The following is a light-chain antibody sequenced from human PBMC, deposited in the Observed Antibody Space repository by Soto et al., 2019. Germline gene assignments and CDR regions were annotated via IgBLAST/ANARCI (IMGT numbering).Light chain of an antibody. V-gene: IGLV1-44*01. J-gene: IGLJ2*01. CDR1: SSNVGSNT. Sequence: QSVLTQPPSASGTPGQTVTISCSGSSSNVGSNTVNWYQHLAGTAPKLLIYRNEQRPSGVPARFSGSKSGTSASLAISGLQSDDEADYFCAAWDDGLTGVIFGGGTKLTVL. CDR2: RNE. CDR3: AAWDDGLTGVI.